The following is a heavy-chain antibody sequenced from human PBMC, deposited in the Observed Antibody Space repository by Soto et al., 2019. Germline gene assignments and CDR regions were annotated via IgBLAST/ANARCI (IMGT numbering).Heavy chain of an antibody. J-gene: IGHJ4*02. V-gene: IGHV3-74*01. CDR2: ISPDGSTT. D-gene: IGHD3-3*01. CDR1: GFTFSSHW. Sequence: EVQLVESGGGLVQPGTGGSLRLSCAASGFTFSSHWMHWVRQGPGKGLLWVSRISPDGSTTTYADSVKGRITVSRDNARSIRLLQLRSRTVDYTAVYYGARGSAGFVGGGYFDSWGQGTLVTVSS. CDR3: ARGSAGFVGGGYFDS.